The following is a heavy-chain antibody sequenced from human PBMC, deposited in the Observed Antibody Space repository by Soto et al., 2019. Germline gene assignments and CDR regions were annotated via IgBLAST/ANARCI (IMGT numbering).Heavy chain of an antibody. CDR1: GAFISSSSYY. CDR3: ARGVAGTAWFDP. Sequence: PSETLSLTCTVSGAFISSSSYYWGWIRQPPGKGLEWIGSIYHSGTTYHNPPLKSRVSISVKTTRNQFYLKLSSVTAADTAVYYCARGVAGTAWFDPWGQGTLVTVSS. J-gene: IGHJ5*02. V-gene: IGHV4-39*01. CDR2: IYHSGTT. D-gene: IGHD1-1*01.